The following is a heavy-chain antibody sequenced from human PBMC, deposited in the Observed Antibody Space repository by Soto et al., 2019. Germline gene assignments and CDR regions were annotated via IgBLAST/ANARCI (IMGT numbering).Heavy chain of an antibody. D-gene: IGHD1-7*01. V-gene: IGHV1-69*01. Sequence: TVKVSCKASGGTFSSYAISWVRQAPGQGLEWMGGIIPIFGTANYAQKFQGRVTITADESTSTAYMELSSLRSEDTAVYYCARGXTNWNYVAVNYYYGMDVWGQGTTVTVSS. CDR2: IIPIFGTA. CDR3: ARGXTNWNYVAVNYYYGMDV. J-gene: IGHJ6*01. CDR1: GGTFSSYA.